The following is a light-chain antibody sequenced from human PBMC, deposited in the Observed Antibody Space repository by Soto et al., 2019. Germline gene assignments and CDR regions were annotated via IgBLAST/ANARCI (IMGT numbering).Light chain of an antibody. J-gene: IGKJ5*01. V-gene: IGKV2-28*01. CDR2: VGS. CDR3: QQFYDLPIT. Sequence: DIVMTQSPLSLPVTPGEPASISCRSSQSLLHSNGYNYLDWYLQKPGQSPQLLIYVGSNRASGVPDRFSGSGSGKDFTFTISSLQPDDSGTYYCQQFYDLPITFGQGTRLEIK. CDR1: QSLLHSNGYNY.